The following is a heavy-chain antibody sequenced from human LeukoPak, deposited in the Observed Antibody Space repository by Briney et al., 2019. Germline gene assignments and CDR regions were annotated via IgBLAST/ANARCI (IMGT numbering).Heavy chain of an antibody. CDR1: GYTFSGYD. J-gene: IGHJ4*02. CDR2: MNPNSGST. D-gene: IGHD1-7*01. Sequence: GASVKVSRKASGYTFSGYDINWVRQATGQGLEWMGWMNPNSGSTGYAQKFQGRVTMTRDTSISTAYMELSSLVSEDTAVYYCARGPTWNYVVPLDYWGQGTQVTVSS. V-gene: IGHV1-8*01. CDR3: ARGPTWNYVVPLDY.